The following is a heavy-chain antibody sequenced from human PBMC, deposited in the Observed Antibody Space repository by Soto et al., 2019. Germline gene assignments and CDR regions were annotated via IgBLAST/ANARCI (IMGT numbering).Heavy chain of an antibody. Sequence: SVKVSCKASGGTFRSYSISWVLQAPGQGLEWMGGIIPIFGTANYAQKFQGRVTITADKSTSTAYMELSSLRSEDTAVYYCAGGRYFDWLLFGPDYWGQGTLVTVSS. D-gene: IGHD3-9*01. CDR3: AGGRYFDWLLFGPDY. J-gene: IGHJ4*02. CDR2: IIPIFGTA. V-gene: IGHV1-69*06. CDR1: GGTFRSYS.